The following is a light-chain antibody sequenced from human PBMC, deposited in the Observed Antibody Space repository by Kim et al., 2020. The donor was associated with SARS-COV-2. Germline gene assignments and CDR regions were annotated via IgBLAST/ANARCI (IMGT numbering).Light chain of an antibody. CDR1: QSVSSY. CDR2: DAS. V-gene: IGKV3-11*01. J-gene: IGKJ2*01. CDR3: QQRSNGPPYT. Sequence: EIVLTQSPATLSLSPGERATLSCRASQSVSSYLAWYQQKPDQAPRLLIYDASNRATGIPARFSGSGSGTDFTLTISSLEPEDFAVYYCQQRSNGPPYTFGQGTKLEIK.